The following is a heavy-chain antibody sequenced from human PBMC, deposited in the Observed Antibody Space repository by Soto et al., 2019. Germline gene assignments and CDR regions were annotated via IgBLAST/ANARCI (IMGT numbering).Heavy chain of an antibody. V-gene: IGHV1-18*01. CDR2: ISGNNGNT. J-gene: IGHJ3*02. D-gene: IGHD2-21*02. CDR1: GYNFNNYG. CDR3: VRRVVTTLDDAFDI. Sequence: QVQLVQSGPEVKKPGASVTLSCKASGYNFNNYGISWVRQAPGQGFEWMGWISGNNGNTKYGQKFQGRVSLTTDSSTSTAYMEMRSLRSDDTADYYCVRRVVTTLDDAFDIWGPGTRVTVSS.